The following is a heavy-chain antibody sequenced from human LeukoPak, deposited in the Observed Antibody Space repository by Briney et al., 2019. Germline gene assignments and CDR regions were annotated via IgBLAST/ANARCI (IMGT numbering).Heavy chain of an antibody. CDR1: GFTFSSYG. J-gene: IGHJ4*02. Sequence: GGSLRLSCAASGFTFSSYGMHWVRQAPGKGLEWVAVIWYDGSNKYYADSVKGRFTISRDNSKNTLYLQMNSLRAEDTAVYYCASEPRLGSSWNYFDYWGQGTLVTVSS. CDR2: IWYDGSNK. D-gene: IGHD6-13*01. V-gene: IGHV3-33*01. CDR3: ASEPRLGSSWNYFDY.